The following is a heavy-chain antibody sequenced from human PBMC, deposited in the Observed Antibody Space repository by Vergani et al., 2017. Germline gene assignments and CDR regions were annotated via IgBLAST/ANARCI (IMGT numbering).Heavy chain of an antibody. V-gene: IGHV4-34*01. J-gene: IGHJ4*01. Sequence: QVQLQEWGAGLLKPSETLSLTCAVYGESFSGYYWSWIRQPPGKGLEWIGEINHGGSTNYSPSLKSRVTISVDTSKNQFSLKLNSVTAADTAVYYCARLSLGSTSDYWVQASLVTVSS. CDR3: ARLSLGSTSDY. CDR2: INHGGST. CDR1: GESFSGYY. D-gene: IGHD6-13*01.